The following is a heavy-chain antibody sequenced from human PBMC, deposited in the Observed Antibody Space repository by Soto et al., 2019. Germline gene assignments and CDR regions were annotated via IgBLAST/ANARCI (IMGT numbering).Heavy chain of an antibody. CDR1: GFTFSSYG. CDR2: ISCDGSNK. V-gene: IGHV3-30*18. Sequence: QVQLVESGGGVVQPGRSLRLSCAASGFTFSSYGMQWVRQPPGKGLEWVAVISCDGSNKYYGDSVKGRFTISRDNSQNTLYLQMNSLRAEDTDVYYCEKDEEDCRSWTQSYYFHYGLDVWGQGTSVTVSS. CDR3: EKDEEDCRSWTQSYYFHYGLDV. J-gene: IGHJ6*02. D-gene: IGHD6-13*01.